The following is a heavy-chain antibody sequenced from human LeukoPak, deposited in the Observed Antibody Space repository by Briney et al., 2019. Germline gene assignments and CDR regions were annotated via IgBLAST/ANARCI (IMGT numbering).Heavy chain of an antibody. CDR3: AKDLNWNYRGLFD. Sequence: GGSLRLSCAASGFTFSSYAMSWVRQAPGKGLEWVSCISGSGGSTDYADSVKGRFTISRDNSKNTLYLQMNSLRAEDTAVYYCAKDLNWNYRGLFDWGQGTLVTVSS. CDR2: ISGSGGST. CDR1: GFTFSSYA. D-gene: IGHD1-7*01. V-gene: IGHV3-23*01. J-gene: IGHJ4*02.